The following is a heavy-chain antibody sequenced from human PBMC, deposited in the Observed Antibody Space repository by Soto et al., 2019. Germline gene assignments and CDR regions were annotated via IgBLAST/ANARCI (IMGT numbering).Heavy chain of an antibody. CDR2: ISSSGSTI. CDR3: ARDRTSHRITIFGVDRYYYYYYGMDV. D-gene: IGHD3-3*01. CDR1: GFTFSSYE. Sequence: GGSLRLSCAASGFTFSSYEMNWVRQAPGKGLEWVSYISSSGSTIYYADPVKGRFTISRDNAKNSLYLQMNSLRAEDTAVYYCARDRTSHRITIFGVDRYYYYYYGMDVWGQGTTVTVSS. J-gene: IGHJ6*02. V-gene: IGHV3-48*03.